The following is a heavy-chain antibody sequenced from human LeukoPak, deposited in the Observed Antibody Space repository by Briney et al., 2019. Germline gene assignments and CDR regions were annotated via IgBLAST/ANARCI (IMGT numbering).Heavy chain of an antibody. CDR1: GGSISSSSYY. CDR3: ARRRWGYGSGSYDY. Sequence: SETLSLTCTVSGGSISSSSYYWGWIRQPPGKGLEWIGSIYHSGSTYYNPSLKSRVTISVDTSKNQFSLRLISVTAADAAVYYCARRRWGYGSGSYDYWGQGTLVTVSS. J-gene: IGHJ4*02. CDR2: IYHSGST. V-gene: IGHV4-39*07. D-gene: IGHD3-10*01.